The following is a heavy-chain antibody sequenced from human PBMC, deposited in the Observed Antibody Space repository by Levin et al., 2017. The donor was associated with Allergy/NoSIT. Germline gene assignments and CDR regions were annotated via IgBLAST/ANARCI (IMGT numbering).Heavy chain of an antibody. D-gene: IGHD5/OR15-5a*01. CDR2: INYRGVT. Sequence: SQTLSLTCSVSGGSVSSGTYYWSWIRRPPGKGLEWIGYINYRGVTKYNPSLKSRVTITVDTSKNEFSLKVTSVTAADTAVYYCARNRIIVSGGNDYYYGMDVWGQGTTVTVSS. CDR3: ARNRIIVSGGNDYYYGMDV. V-gene: IGHV4-61*01. CDR1: GGSVSSGTYY. J-gene: IGHJ6*02.